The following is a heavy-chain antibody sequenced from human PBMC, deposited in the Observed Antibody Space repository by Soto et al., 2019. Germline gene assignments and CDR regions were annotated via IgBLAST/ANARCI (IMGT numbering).Heavy chain of an antibody. V-gene: IGHV3-23*01. Sequence: HPGGSLRLSCAASGFTFSSYAMSWVRQAPGKGLEWVSAISGSGGSTYYADSVKGRFTISRDNSKNTLYLQMNSLRAEDTAVYYCAKQYSGYEYYFDYWGQGTLVTVSS. CDR1: GFTFSSYA. D-gene: IGHD5-12*01. CDR2: ISGSGGST. CDR3: AKQYSGYEYYFDY. J-gene: IGHJ4*02.